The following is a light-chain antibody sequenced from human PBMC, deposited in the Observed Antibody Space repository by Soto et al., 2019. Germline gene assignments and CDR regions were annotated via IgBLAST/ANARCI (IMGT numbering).Light chain of an antibody. J-gene: IGLJ2*01. V-gene: IGLV2-14*01. CDR3: SSYTSSSPPVV. CDR2: DVS. Sequence: QSALTQPASVSGSPGQSITISCTGTSSDVGGYNYVSWYRQHPGKAPKLMIYDVSNRPSGVSNRFSGSKSGNTASLTISGLQAEDEADYYCSSYTSSSPPVVFGGGTKLTVL. CDR1: SSDVGGYNY.